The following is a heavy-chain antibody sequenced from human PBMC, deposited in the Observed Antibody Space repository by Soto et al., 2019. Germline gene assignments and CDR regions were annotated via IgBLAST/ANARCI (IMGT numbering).Heavy chain of an antibody. J-gene: IGHJ1*01. CDR1: GYTFTSYY. CDR3: ARDRYYYDSGGYPEYFQH. CDR2: INPSGGST. V-gene: IGHV1-46*01. Sequence: ASVKVSCKASGYTFTSYYMHWVRQAPGQGLEWMGIINPSGGSTSYAQKFQGRVTMTRDTSTSTVYMELSSLRSEDTAVYYCARDRYYYDSGGYPEYFQHWGQGTLVTVSS. D-gene: IGHD3-22*01.